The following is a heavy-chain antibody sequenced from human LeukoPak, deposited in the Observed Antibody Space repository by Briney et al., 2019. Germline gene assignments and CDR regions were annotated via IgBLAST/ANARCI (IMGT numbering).Heavy chain of an antibody. Sequence: SETLSLTCTVSGGSISSYYWSWIRQPPGKGLEWIGYIYYSGSTNYNPSLKSRVTISVDTSKNRFSLKLSSVTAADTAVYYCARQDYGGKGAYFDYWGQGTLVTVSS. CDR3: ARQDYGGKGAYFDY. J-gene: IGHJ4*02. V-gene: IGHV4-59*08. CDR1: GGSISSYY. D-gene: IGHD4-23*01. CDR2: IYYSGST.